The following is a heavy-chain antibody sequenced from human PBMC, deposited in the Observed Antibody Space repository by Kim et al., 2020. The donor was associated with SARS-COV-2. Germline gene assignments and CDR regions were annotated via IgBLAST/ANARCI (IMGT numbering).Heavy chain of an antibody. J-gene: IGHJ4*02. Sequence: NYNPSLKSRVTISVDTSKNQFSLKRSSVTAADTAVYYCAEGIAAAGPFDYWGQGTLVTVSS. V-gene: IGHV4-4*09. D-gene: IGHD6-13*01. CDR3: AEGIAAAGPFDY.